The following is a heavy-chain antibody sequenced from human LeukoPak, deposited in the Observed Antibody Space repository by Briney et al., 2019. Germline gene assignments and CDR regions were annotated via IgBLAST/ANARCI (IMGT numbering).Heavy chain of an antibody. CDR1: GFTFSSYG. D-gene: IGHD5-18*01. CDR2: IRYDGSNK. V-gene: IGHV3-30*02. CDR3: AGYSYGFFVGRVEFNYYYMDV. Sequence: GGSLRLSCAASGFTFSSYGMHWVRQAPGKGLEWVAFIRYDGSNKYYADSVKGRFTISRDNSKNTLYLQMNSLRAEDTAVYYCAGYSYGFFVGRVEFNYYYMDVWGKGTTVTVSS. J-gene: IGHJ6*03.